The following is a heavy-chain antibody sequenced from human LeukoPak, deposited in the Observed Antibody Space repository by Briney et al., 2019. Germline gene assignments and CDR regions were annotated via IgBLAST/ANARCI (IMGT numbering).Heavy chain of an antibody. V-gene: IGHV3-7*01. Sequence: PGGSLRLSCAAPGLTFTNYWMHWVRQAPGKGLESVAYIHPDGTEKYYMESLRGRFAISRDNAKNSLYLQMSNLRDEDTAVYYCTSRYEFWRGYQGYYFDFWGQGSLVTVSS. J-gene: IGHJ4*02. CDR1: GLTFTNYW. CDR3: TSRYEFWRGYQGYYFDF. D-gene: IGHD3-3*01. CDR2: IHPDGTEK.